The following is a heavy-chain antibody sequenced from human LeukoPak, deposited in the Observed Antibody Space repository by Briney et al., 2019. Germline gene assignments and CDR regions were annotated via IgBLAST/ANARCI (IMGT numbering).Heavy chain of an antibody. D-gene: IGHD3-10*01. CDR3: ARDKRSYGIDY. V-gene: IGHV4-59*01. Sequence: SETLSLTCTVSGGSISSYYWSWIRQPPGKGLEWIGYIYYSGSTNYNPSLKSRVTISVDTSKNQFSLKLSSVTAADTAVYYFARDKRSYGIDYWGQETLVTVS. CDR1: GGSISSYY. CDR2: IYYSGST. J-gene: IGHJ4*02.